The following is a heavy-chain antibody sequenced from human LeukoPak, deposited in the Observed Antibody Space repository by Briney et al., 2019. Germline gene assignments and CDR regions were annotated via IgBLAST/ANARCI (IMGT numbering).Heavy chain of an antibody. D-gene: IGHD6-19*01. CDR1: GGSISSLTYY. CDR3: TGYSAGWSSGGGY. V-gene: IGHV4-39*01. J-gene: IGHJ4*02. Sequence: LETLSLTCTVSGGSISSLTYYWGWIRQPPGKGLEWIASIYYSGTTYYSPSLKSRAAISVNRSNNQFSLRLSSVTAADTAVYFCTGYSAGWSSGGGYWGQGTVVTVSS. CDR2: IYYSGTT.